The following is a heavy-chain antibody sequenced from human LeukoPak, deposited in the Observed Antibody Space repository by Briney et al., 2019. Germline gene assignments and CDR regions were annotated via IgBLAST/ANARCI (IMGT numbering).Heavy chain of an antibody. CDR3: ARVPRSTLPNYFDY. J-gene: IGHJ4*02. CDR1: GGSISSYY. V-gene: IGHV4-59*01. D-gene: IGHD2-2*01. CDR2: MYYSGST. Sequence: SETLSLTCPVSGGSISSYYWSWIRQPPGKGLEWIGYMYYSGSTNYNPSLKSRVTISVDTSKNHFSLKLTSVTAADTAVYYCARVPRSTLPNYFDYWGQGTLVTVSS.